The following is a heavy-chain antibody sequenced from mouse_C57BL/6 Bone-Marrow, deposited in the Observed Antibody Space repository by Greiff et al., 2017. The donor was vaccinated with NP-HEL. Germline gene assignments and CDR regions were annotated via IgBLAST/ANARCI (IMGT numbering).Heavy chain of an antibody. CDR2: SYPGDGDT. CDR3: AREGYYSNYLYAMDY. V-gene: IGHV1-82*01. J-gene: IGHJ4*01. CDR1: GYAFSSSW. D-gene: IGHD2-5*01. Sequence: QVQLKGSGPELVKPGASVKISCKASGYAFSSSWRNWVKQRPGKGLEWSGRSYPGDGDTNYNGKFKGKATLTADKSSSTAYMQLSSLTSEDSAVYFCAREGYYSNYLYAMDYWGQATSVTVSS.